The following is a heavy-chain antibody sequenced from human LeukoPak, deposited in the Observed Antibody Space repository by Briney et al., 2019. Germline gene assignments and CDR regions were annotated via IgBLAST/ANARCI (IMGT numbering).Heavy chain of an antibody. J-gene: IGHJ4*02. Sequence: PGGSLRLSCAASGFTFSSYGMHWVRQAPGKGLEWVSAISGSGGSTYYADSVKGRFTISRDNSKNTLYLQMNSLRAEDTAVYYCAKDKDYDILTGYSPYYFDYWGQGTLVTVSS. CDR2: ISGSGGST. CDR1: GFTFSSYG. D-gene: IGHD3-9*01. V-gene: IGHV3-23*01. CDR3: AKDKDYDILTGYSPYYFDY.